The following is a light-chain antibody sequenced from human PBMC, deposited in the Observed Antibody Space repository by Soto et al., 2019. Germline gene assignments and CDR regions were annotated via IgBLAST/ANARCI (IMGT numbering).Light chain of an antibody. V-gene: IGKV1-5*01. CDR1: QSISSW. CDR3: QQYNSYQMPWT. J-gene: IGKJ1*01. Sequence: DIQMTQSPSTLSASVGDRVTITCRASQSISSWLALYQQKPGKAPQLLIYDASSLESGVPSRCSGSGSGTEFTLSLSSLQPDDFGTYYFQQYNSYQMPWTFGQGTKVEMK. CDR2: DAS.